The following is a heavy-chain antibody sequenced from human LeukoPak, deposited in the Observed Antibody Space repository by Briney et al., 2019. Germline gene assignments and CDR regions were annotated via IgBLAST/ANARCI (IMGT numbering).Heavy chain of an antibody. J-gene: IGHJ4*02. D-gene: IGHD2-15*01. CDR1: GFTVSSNY. CDR3: AKDRKSSVVLLGGAFDY. CDR2: ISGSGGST. V-gene: IGHV3-23*01. Sequence: GGSLRLSCAASGFTVSSNYMSWVRQAPGKGLEWVSAISGSGGSTYYADSVKGRFTISRDNSKNPLYLQMNSLRAEDTAVYYCAKDRKSSVVLLGGAFDYWGQGTLVTVSS.